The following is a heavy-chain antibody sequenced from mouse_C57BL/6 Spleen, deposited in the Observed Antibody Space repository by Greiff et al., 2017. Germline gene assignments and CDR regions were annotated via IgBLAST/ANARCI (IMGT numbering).Heavy chain of an antibody. CDR1: GYSFTDYN. CDR2: INPNYGTT. Sequence: VQLQQSGPELVKPGASVKISCKASGYSFTDYNMNWVKQSNGKSLEWIGVINPNYGTTSYNQKFKGKATLTVDQSSSTAYMQLNSLTSEDSAVYYGARRGLYYSNYEGYFDVGGTGTTVTVSS. J-gene: IGHJ1*03. V-gene: IGHV1-39*01. D-gene: IGHD2-5*01. CDR3: ARRGLYYSNYEGYFDV.